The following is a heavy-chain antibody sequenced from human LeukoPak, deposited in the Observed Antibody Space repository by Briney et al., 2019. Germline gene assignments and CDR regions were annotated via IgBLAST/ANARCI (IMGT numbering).Heavy chain of an antibody. D-gene: IGHD3-9*01. J-gene: IGHJ4*02. CDR1: GFIFRSYW. CDR3: ARLVFLTGYSNFDF. CDR2: INPDGSEK. Sequence: GGSLRLSCAASGFIFRSYWMSWVRRAPGKGLEWVANINPDGSEKYYMDSVKGRFTISRDNAKNSLFLLMNNLRAEHTAVYYCARLVFLTGYSNFDFWGQGTLVTVSS. V-gene: IGHV3-7*01.